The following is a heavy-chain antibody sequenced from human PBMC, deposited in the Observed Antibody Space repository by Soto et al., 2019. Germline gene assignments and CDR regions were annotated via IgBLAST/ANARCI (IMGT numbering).Heavy chain of an antibody. V-gene: IGHV1-46*01. CDR3: AKGGSSIVRGVSDY. CDR1: GYTFTRYY. D-gene: IGHD3-10*01. Sequence: GASVKVSCKASGYTFTRYYMHWVRQAPGQGLEWMGIINPSGGSTSYAQKFQGRVTMTRDTSTSTVYMELSSPRSEDTAVYYCAKGGSSIVRGVSDYWGQGTLFTVAS. CDR2: INPSGGST. J-gene: IGHJ4*02.